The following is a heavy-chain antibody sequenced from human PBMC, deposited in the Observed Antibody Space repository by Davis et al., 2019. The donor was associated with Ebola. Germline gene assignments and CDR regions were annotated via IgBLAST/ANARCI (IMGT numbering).Heavy chain of an antibody. CDR1: GWPFSAHY. V-gene: IGHV4-34*01. D-gene: IGHD6-19*01. J-gene: IGHJ6*02. CDR3: AREPLVVAGPKLVSSVMDV. Sequence: PSETLSSTFALYGWPFSAHYWSRIRHPPAKALECIGETNHSGYTNYNPSLKSRVTISLDTSKNQFSLKLSSVTAADTAVYYCAREPLVVAGPKLVSSVMDVWGQGTTVTVSS. CDR2: TNHSGYT.